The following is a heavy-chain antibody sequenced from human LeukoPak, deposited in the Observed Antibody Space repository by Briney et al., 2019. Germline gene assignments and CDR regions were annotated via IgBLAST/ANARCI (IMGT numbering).Heavy chain of an antibody. J-gene: IGHJ4*02. V-gene: IGHV3-30*18. CDR1: GFTFSSYA. CDR2: MSYDGFNK. CDR3: AKAKGYSYGYYFDY. Sequence: GGSLRLSCAASGFTFSSYAMHWVRQSLGKGLEWVAVMSYDGFNKYYADSVKGRFTISRDNSKNTLYLQMNSLRAEDTAVYYCAKAKGYSYGYYFDYWGQGTLVTVSS. D-gene: IGHD5-18*01.